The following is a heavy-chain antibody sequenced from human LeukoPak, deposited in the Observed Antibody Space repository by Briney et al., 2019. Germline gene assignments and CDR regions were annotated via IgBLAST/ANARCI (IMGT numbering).Heavy chain of an antibody. CDR3: ARGQADFWSGYADY. CDR1: GYTFTSYG. CDR2: ISAHNGNT. D-gene: IGHD3-3*01. Sequence: ASVNVSCKASGYTFTSYGISWVRQAPGQGLERMGWISAHNGNTNYAQKLQGRVTMTTDTSTSTAYMELRSLRSDDTAVYYCARGQADFWSGYADYWGQGTLVTVSS. J-gene: IGHJ4*02. V-gene: IGHV1-18*01.